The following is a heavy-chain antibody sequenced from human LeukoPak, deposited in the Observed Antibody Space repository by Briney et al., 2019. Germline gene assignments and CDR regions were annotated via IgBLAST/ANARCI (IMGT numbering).Heavy chain of an antibody. Sequence: SETLSLTCTVSGGSFGCYHWSWIRQPPGKGLEWIGHIYYDGSTNYNPSLKSRVTISVYTSKNQFSLKLTSVTAADTAVYYCARQEAATATVGYWGQGALVTVSS. CDR2: IYYDGST. D-gene: IGHD6-13*01. J-gene: IGHJ4*02. V-gene: IGHV4-59*08. CDR3: ARQEAATATVGY. CDR1: GGSFGCYH.